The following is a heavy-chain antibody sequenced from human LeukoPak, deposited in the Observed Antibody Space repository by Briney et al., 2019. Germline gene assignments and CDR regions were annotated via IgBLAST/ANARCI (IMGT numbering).Heavy chain of an antibody. CDR2: INPSGGST. J-gene: IGHJ4*02. D-gene: IGHD6-19*01. CDR1: GYTFTSYY. V-gene: IGHV1-46*01. Sequence: ASVKVSCKASGYTFTSYYMHWVRQAPGQGLEWMGIINPSGGSTSYAQKFQGRVTMTRDTSTSTVYMELSSLRSEDTAVYYCARVDWRIAVAGILGEWGQGTLVTVSS. CDR3: ARVDWRIAVAGILGE.